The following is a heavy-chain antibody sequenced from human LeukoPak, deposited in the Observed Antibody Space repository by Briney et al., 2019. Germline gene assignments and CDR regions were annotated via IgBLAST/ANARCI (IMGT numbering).Heavy chain of an antibody. D-gene: IGHD2-15*01. CDR1: GFTVSANY. CDR2: IYSSGST. V-gene: IGHV3-66*01. Sequence: GGSLRLSCAASGFTVSANYMSWVRQAPGKGLEWVSLIYSSGSTYYADSVKGRFTISRDNSKNTLSLQMDSLRAEDTAVYYCARAGYCSGGSCYGSDYWGQGTLVSVSS. J-gene: IGHJ4*02. CDR3: ARAGYCSGGSCYGSDY.